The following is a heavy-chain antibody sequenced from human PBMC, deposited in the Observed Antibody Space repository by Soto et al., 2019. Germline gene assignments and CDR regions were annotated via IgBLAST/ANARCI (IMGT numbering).Heavy chain of an antibody. CDR1: GGSISGGGYY. D-gene: IGHD3-10*01. V-gene: IGHV4-31*03. Sequence: PSETLSLTCTVSGGSISGGGYYWSWIRQHPGKGLEWIGYIYYGGSTYYNPSLKSRVTISVDTSKNQFSLKLSSVTAADTAVYYCARYYGSGSYGYYYGMDVWGQGTTVTVSS. CDR2: IYYGGST. CDR3: ARYYGSGSYGYYYGMDV. J-gene: IGHJ6*02.